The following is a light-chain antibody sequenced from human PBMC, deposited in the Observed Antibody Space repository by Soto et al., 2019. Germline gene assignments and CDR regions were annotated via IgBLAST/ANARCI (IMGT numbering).Light chain of an antibody. CDR1: SSNIGSNT. Sequence: QSVLTQPPSASATPGQRVTISCSGSSSNIGSNTVNWYQHLPGTAPKLLIYTNKHRPSGVPDRFTGSKSGTSASLAISGLQSVDEADYYCATWDDSLNALYVVGGGPKVTVL. CDR3: ATWDDSLNALYV. V-gene: IGLV1-44*01. CDR2: TNK. J-gene: IGLJ1*01.